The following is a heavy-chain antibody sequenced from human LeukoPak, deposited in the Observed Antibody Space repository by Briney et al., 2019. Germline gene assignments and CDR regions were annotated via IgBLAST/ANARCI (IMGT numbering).Heavy chain of an antibody. J-gene: IGHJ4*02. D-gene: IGHD6-13*01. CDR1: GFTVSINY. Sequence: PGGSLRLSCAASGFTVSINYMSWVRQAPGKRLEWVSVIYSGGSGGSTYYADSVKGRFTISRGNSKNTLYLQMNSLRAEDTAVYYCARGTPIAAAIFDYWGQGTLVTVSS. CDR2: IYSGGSGGST. CDR3: ARGTPIAAAIFDY. V-gene: IGHV3-53*01.